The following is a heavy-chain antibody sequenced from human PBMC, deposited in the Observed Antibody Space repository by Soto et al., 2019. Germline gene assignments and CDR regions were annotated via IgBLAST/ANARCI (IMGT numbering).Heavy chain of an antibody. J-gene: IGHJ4*02. CDR1: GGTFSSYA. V-gene: IGHV1-69*13. D-gene: IGHD6-13*01. CDR2: IIPIFGTA. Sequence: SVKVSCKASGGTFSSYAISWVRQAPGQGLEWMGGIIPIFGTANYAQKFQGRVTITADESTSTAYMELSSLRSEDTAVYYCACIAAATRTFDYWGQGTLVTVSS. CDR3: ACIAAATRTFDY.